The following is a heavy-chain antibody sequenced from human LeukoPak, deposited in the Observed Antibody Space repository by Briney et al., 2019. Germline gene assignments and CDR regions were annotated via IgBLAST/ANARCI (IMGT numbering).Heavy chain of an antibody. CDR2: TYYRCKWYD. D-gene: IGHD1-14*01. J-gene: IGHJ3*02. CDR3: AREVAGTCAFDI. V-gene: IGHV6-1*01. CDR1: GESVSSNSAA. Sequence: SQTLSLTCDISGESVSSNSAAWNWIRQSPSRGLEWLGRTYYRCKWYDDYAVSVKGRITINPNTSKNHFSLQLNSVTPEDTAVYFCAREVAGTCAFDIWGQGTMVTVSS.